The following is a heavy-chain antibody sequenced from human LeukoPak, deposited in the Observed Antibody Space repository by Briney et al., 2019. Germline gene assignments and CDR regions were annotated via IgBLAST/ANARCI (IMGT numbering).Heavy chain of an antibody. CDR1: GFTFSSYG. V-gene: IGHV3-30*19. J-gene: IGHJ4*02. Sequence: GGSLRLSCAASGFTFSSYGMHWVRQAPGKGLEWVAVISYDGSNKYYADSVKGRFTISRDNSKNTLYLQMNSLRAEDTAVYYCARAMIVVVSGDYWGQGTLVTVSS. CDR2: ISYDGSNK. D-gene: IGHD3-22*01. CDR3: ARAMIVVVSGDY.